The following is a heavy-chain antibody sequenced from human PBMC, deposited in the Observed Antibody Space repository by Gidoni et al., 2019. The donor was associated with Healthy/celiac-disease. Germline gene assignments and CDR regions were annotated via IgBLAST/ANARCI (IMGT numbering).Heavy chain of an antibody. CDR3: ARTRGYSGYDLGY. V-gene: IGHV1-2*02. CDR2: INPNSGGT. D-gene: IGHD5-12*01. CDR1: VYTITGYY. J-gene: IGHJ4*02. Sequence: QVQLVQSGAAVKKPGAAVKVSCTAYVYTITGYYMHWVRQAPGQGLEWMGWINPNSGGTNYAQKFQGRVTMTRDTSISTAYMELSRLRSDDTAVYYCARTRGYSGYDLGYWGQGTLVTVSS.